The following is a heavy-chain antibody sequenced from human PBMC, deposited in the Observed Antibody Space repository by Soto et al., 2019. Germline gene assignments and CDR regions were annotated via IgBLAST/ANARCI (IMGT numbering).Heavy chain of an antibody. V-gene: IGHV4-34*01. D-gene: IGHD3-10*01. CDR1: GGSISGYY. CDR2: TDHSGST. CDR3: ARELDFYDSGTYYKSADWFGP. J-gene: IGHJ5*02. Sequence: SETLSLTCGVHGGSISGYYWSWIRQSPGKALEWIGETDHSGSTNYNPSLRSRVTMSVDTSKNQFSLKLSSVTAADTAVYYCARELDFYDSGTYYKSADWFGPWGQGTLVTAPQ.